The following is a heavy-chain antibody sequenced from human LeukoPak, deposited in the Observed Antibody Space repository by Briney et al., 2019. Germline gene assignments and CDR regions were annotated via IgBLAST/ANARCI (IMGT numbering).Heavy chain of an antibody. CDR2: IIPILGIA. V-gene: IGHV1-69*04. CDR3: ARAVYYIMHSRSDAFDI. J-gene: IGHJ3*02. D-gene: IGHD3-22*01. CDR1: ERTLGSEA. Sequence: VCRKASERTLGSEAITWWRQDPGQRLEWMGRIIPILGIANYAQKFQGRVTITADKSTSTAYMELSSLRSEDTAVYYCARAVYYIMHSRSDAFDIWGQGTMVTVSS.